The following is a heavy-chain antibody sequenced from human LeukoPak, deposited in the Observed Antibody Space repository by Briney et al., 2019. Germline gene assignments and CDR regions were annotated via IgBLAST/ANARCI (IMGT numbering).Heavy chain of an antibody. CDR1: GFTSGDYA. Sequence: GGSLRLSCTGSGFTSGDYAMSWVRQAPGKGLEWVGFIRSKAYGGTTEYAASVKGRFTISRDDSKSIAYLQMNSLKTEGTAVYYCTREEGGYSDYWGQGTLVTVSS. V-gene: IGHV3-49*04. D-gene: IGHD5-12*01. CDR3: TREEGGYSDY. CDR2: IRSKAYGGTT. J-gene: IGHJ4*02.